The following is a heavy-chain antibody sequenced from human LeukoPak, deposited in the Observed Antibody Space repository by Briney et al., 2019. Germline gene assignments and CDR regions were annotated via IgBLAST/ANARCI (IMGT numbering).Heavy chain of an antibody. CDR2: TYHSGNT. J-gene: IGHJ4*02. V-gene: IGHV4-39*01. Sequence: PSETLSLTCTVSGGSISSSGYYWGWIRQPPGKGLEWIGITYHSGNTYYNPSLKSRVTISVDTSKNQFSLKLSSVTAADTAVYYCARQEVSRGFDYWGQGTLVTVSS. CDR1: GGSISSSGYY. CDR3: ARQEVSRGFDY.